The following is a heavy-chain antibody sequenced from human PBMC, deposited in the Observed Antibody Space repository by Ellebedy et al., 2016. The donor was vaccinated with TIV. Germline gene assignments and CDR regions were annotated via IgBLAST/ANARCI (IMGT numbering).Heavy chain of an antibody. CDR1: GYSFTGYY. D-gene: IGHD6-19*01. J-gene: IGHJ3*02. CDR3: ARRGQSSGPYWAFDI. V-gene: IGHV1-2*04. Sequence: AASVKVSCKAPGYSFTGYYMHWVRQAPGQGLEWMGWINPNSGGTKYAQNFQGWVTMTRDTSISTAYMDLSRLTSDDTAVYYCARRGQSSGPYWAFDIWGQGTMVTVSS. CDR2: INPNSGGT.